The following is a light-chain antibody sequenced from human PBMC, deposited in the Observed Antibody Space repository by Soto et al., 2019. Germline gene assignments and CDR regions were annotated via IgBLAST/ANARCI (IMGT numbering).Light chain of an antibody. V-gene: IGKV3-20*01. Sequence: EIVLTQSPGTLSLSPGERATLSCRASQSVSSTYLAWFQQKPGQAPRLLIYGASSRATGIPDRFSGSGSGTYCTHTISRLEPEDFAVYYCQQYGISPTWTFGQGTKVEIK. CDR2: GAS. J-gene: IGKJ1*01. CDR3: QQYGISPTWT. CDR1: QSVSSTY.